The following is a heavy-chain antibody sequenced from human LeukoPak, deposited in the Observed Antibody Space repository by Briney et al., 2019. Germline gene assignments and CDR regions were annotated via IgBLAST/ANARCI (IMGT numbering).Heavy chain of an antibody. V-gene: IGHV3-72*01. CDR1: GFTFSSCG. CDR2: SMDKANSYST. Sequence: PGGSLRLSCAASGFTFSSCGMHWVRQAPGKGLEWVGRSMDKANSYSTEYATSVKGRFTISRDDSKNSLYLQMNSLRTEDTAVYYCVSYYLGYWGQGTLVTVSS. J-gene: IGHJ4*02. CDR3: VSYYLGY. D-gene: IGHD2/OR15-2a*01.